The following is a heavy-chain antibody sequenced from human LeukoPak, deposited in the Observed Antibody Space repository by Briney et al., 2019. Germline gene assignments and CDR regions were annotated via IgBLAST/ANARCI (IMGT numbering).Heavy chain of an antibody. CDR1: GGSISRYY. D-gene: IGHD5-24*01. CDR3: ARHREMDSYDAFDV. CDR2: VVYSGST. J-gene: IGHJ3*01. V-gene: IGHV4-59*08. Sequence: SETLSLTCTVSGGSISRYYWSWIRQPPGKGLEWIGFVVYSGSTNYNPSLKSRVTISIDTSNNQPSLKLSSVAAADTAVYYCARHREMDSYDAFDVWGQGTMVTVSS.